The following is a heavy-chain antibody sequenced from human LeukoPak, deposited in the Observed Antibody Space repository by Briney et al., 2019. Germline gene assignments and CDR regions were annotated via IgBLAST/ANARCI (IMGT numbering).Heavy chain of an antibody. Sequence: PGGSLGLSCAASGFTFSSYAMSWVRQAPGKGLEWVSGISWNSNNIGYADSMKGRFTISRDNAKNSLYLQMNSLRAEDTALYYCAKDIRSIRGSYSPSFDYWGQGTLVTASS. J-gene: IGHJ4*02. CDR1: GFTFSSYA. D-gene: IGHD1-26*01. CDR3: AKDIRSIRGSYSPSFDY. CDR2: ISWNSNNI. V-gene: IGHV3-9*01.